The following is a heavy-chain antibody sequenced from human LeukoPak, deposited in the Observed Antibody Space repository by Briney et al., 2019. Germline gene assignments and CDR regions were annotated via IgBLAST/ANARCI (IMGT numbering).Heavy chain of an antibody. CDR1: GYTFTDYF. D-gene: IGHD6-25*01. CDR3: ATEIRLLFDY. V-gene: IGHV1-2*02. Sequence: ASVKASCKASGYTFTDYFLHWVRQAPGQGLEWVGWINPNSGGTKFAQKFQGRVTMTRDTSISTAYMELSGLRSDDTAVFYCATEIRLLFDYWGQGSLVTVSS. CDR2: INPNSGGT. J-gene: IGHJ4*02.